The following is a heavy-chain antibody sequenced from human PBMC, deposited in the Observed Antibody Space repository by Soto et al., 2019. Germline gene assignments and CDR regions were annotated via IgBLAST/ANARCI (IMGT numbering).Heavy chain of an antibody. V-gene: IGHV1-24*01. Sequence: ASVKVSCEVSGYTLTELSMHWVRQAPGKGFEWMGGFDPEDGETIYAQKFQGRVTMTEDTSTDTAYMELSSLRSEDTAVYYCATADIVLMVYAMFAFDIWGQGTMVTVSS. CDR2: FDPEDGET. J-gene: IGHJ3*02. D-gene: IGHD2-8*01. CDR3: ATADIVLMVYAMFAFDI. CDR1: GYTLTELS.